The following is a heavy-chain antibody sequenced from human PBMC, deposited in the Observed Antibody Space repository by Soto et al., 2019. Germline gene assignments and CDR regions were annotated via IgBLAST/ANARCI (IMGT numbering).Heavy chain of an antibody. CDR1: GYTFTSYA. Sequence: GASVKVSCKASGYTFTSYAMHWVRQAPGQRLEWMGWINAGNGNTKYSQKFQGRVTITRDTSASTAYMELSSLRSEDTAVYYCARDRTIVGATAPAYWGQGTLVTVSS. J-gene: IGHJ4*02. D-gene: IGHD1-26*01. CDR2: INAGNGNT. CDR3: ARDRTIVGATAPAY. V-gene: IGHV1-3*01.